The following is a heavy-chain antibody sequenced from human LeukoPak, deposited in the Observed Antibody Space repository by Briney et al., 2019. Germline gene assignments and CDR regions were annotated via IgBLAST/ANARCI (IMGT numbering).Heavy chain of an antibody. J-gene: IGHJ4*02. Sequence: SETLSLTCIVSGDSMSRYYWSWIRQPPGKGLKWVGYIFYNGITNYNPSLASRVSISIDTSKNQFSLRLRSVTAADTATYYCARDRGSGWEPFDSWGQGTLVTVSS. D-gene: IGHD6-19*01. CDR1: GDSMSRYY. V-gene: IGHV4-59*01. CDR3: ARDRGSGWEPFDS. CDR2: IFYNGIT.